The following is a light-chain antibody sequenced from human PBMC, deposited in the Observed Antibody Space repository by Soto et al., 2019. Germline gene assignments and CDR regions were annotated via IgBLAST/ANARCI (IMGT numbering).Light chain of an antibody. CDR3: QQSYSTPPT. Sequence: TQSPSPLSLSPGERATLSWRASQSVRSYLAWYQQKPGQAPRLLFYGASSRATGVPERFRGSGSGTDFTLTISSLQPEDFETYYCQQSYSTPPTFGQGTKVDIK. CDR1: QSVRSY. V-gene: IGKV3-11*01. CDR2: GAS. J-gene: IGKJ1*01.